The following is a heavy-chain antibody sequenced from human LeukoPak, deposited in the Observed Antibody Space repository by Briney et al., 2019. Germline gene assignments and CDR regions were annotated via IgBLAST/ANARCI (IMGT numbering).Heavy chain of an antibody. V-gene: IGHV4-4*02. CDR2: IYHGGST. D-gene: IGHD2-2*01. CDR1: GGSITTTNF. CDR3: ARVKADTSCYDY. Sequence: PSGTLSLTCGVSGGSITTTNFWSWVRQPPGKGLEWIGEIYHGGSTNYNPSLKSRVTISVDKSKNQFSLKLSSVTAADTAVYYCARVKADTSCYDYWGQGTLVTVSS. J-gene: IGHJ4*02.